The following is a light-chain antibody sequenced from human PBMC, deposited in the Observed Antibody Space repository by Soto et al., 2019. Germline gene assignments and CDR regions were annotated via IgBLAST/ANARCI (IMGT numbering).Light chain of an antibody. V-gene: IGLV2-14*01. CDR2: EVS. CDR1: SSAVGRYDY. CDR3: SSYSISTAYL. J-gene: IGLJ1*01. Sequence: QSALTQPASVSGSPGQSITISCTGTSSAVGRYDYVSWYQRHPGKAPKLMVFEVSNRPSGVSYRFSGSKSGNTASLTISGLQAEDEADYFCSSYSISTAYLFGTGTKVNVL.